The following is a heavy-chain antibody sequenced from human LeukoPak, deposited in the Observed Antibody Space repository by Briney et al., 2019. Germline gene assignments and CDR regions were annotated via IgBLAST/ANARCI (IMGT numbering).Heavy chain of an antibody. CDR1: GYTFTGYY. V-gene: IGHV1-2*02. CDR3: AQSSGGVYYYMDV. J-gene: IGHJ6*03. CDR2: INPNSGGT. Sequence: ASVKVSCKASGYTFTGYYMHWVRQAPGQGLEWMGWINPNSGGTNYAQKFQGRVTMTRDTSISTAYMELSRLRSDDTAVYYWAQSSGGVYYYMDVWGKGTTDTVSS. D-gene: IGHD6-19*01.